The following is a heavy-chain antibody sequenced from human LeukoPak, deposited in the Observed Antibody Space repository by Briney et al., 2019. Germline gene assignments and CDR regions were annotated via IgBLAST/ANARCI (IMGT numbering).Heavy chain of an antibody. V-gene: IGHV3-23*01. CDR2: ISGSGGRT. CDR1: GFTFSSYT. CDR3: ARGSIVATISYFDY. J-gene: IGHJ4*02. D-gene: IGHD5-12*01. Sequence: GGSLRLSCAASGFTFSSYTMSWVRQAPGKGLEWVSAISGSGGRTDYAESVKGRFTISRDNSKNTVYVQLNSLRAEDTAVYYCARGSIVATISYFDYWGQGTLVTVSS.